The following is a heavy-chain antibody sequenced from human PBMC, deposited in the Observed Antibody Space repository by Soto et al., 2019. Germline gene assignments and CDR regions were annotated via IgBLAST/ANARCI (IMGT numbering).Heavy chain of an antibody. V-gene: IGHV1-18*01. CDR3: ARVETYPGASGSYRNYYYYYMDV. CDR1: GGTFSSYA. J-gene: IGHJ6*03. Sequence: ASVKVSCKASGGTFSSYAISWVRQAPGQGLEWMGGIIPNFGKTNYAQKLQGRVTMTTDPSTSTAYMELRSLRSDDTAVYYCARVETYPGASGSYRNYYYYYMDVLGKGTTVTVSS. CDR2: IIPNFGKT. D-gene: IGHD3-16*02.